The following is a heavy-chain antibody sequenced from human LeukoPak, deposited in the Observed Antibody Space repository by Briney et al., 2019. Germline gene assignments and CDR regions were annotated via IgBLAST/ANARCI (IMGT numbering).Heavy chain of an antibody. V-gene: IGHV4-39*01. CDR3: ARHPQSASVGALGN. CDR1: GGSISSSSYY. J-gene: IGHJ4*02. Sequence: PSETLSLTCTVSGGSISSSSYYWGWIRQPPGKGLEWIGSIYYSGSTYYNPSLKSRVTISVDTSKNQFSLKLSSVTAADTAVHYCARHPQSASVGALGNWGQGTLVTVSS. CDR2: IYYSGST. D-gene: IGHD1-26*01.